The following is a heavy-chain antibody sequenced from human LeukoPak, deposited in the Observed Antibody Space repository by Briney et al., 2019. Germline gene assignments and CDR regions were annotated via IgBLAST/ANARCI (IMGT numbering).Heavy chain of an antibody. J-gene: IGHJ4*02. Sequence: SETLSLTCTVSGGSISSSSYYWGWIRQPPGKGLEWIGSIYYSGSTYYNPSLKGRVTISVDTSKNQFSLKLSSVTAADTAVYYCARGSSGYYSYPQYWGQGTLVTVSS. CDR3: ARGSSGYYSYPQY. CDR2: IYYSGST. D-gene: IGHD3-22*01. CDR1: GGSISSSSYY. V-gene: IGHV4-39*01.